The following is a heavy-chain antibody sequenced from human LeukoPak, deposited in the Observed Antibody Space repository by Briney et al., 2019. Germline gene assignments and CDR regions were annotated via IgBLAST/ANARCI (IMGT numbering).Heavy chain of an antibody. CDR3: AREAGLRRAWFDP. D-gene: IGHD5-12*01. V-gene: IGHV4-59*10. CDR2: TYTSGST. J-gene: IGHJ5*02. CDR1: AGSFSGYY. Sequence: SETLSFTSAGYAGSFSGYYWSWLGQPAGQGLEWIGRTYTSGSTNYKPSLNSLVTISVDTSKNQFSLKLSSVTAADTAVYYCAREAGLRRAWFDPWGQATLVTVSS.